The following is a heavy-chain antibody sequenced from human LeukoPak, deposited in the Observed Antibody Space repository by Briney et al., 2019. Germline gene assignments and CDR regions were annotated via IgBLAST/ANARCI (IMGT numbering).Heavy chain of an antibody. CDR1: GFTFTSSA. D-gene: IGHD3-10*01. Sequence: SVKVSCKASGFTFTSSAMQWVRQARGQRLEWIGWIVVGSGNTNYAQKFQERVTITRDMSTSTAYMELSSLRSEDMAVYYCAADRGTMVRGVIHYYYGMDVWGQGTTVTVSS. V-gene: IGHV1-58*02. CDR2: IVVGSGNT. CDR3: AADRGTMVRGVIHYYYGMDV. J-gene: IGHJ6*02.